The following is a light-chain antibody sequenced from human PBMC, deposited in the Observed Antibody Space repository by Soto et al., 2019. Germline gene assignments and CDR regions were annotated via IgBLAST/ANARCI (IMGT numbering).Light chain of an antibody. Sequence: TIAISCTGTSSDVGGNSYVSWYQQQPGKAPKLVISDVSNRPSGVSDRFSGSKSGNTASLTISGLQTEDEADYYCASYTTSSTYVFGTGTKVTVL. J-gene: IGLJ1*01. CDR3: ASYTTSSTYV. V-gene: IGLV2-14*04. CDR2: DVS. CDR1: SSDVGGNSY.